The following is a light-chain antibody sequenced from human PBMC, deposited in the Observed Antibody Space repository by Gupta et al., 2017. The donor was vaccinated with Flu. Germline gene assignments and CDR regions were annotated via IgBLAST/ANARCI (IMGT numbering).Light chain of an antibody. Sequence: EIVLTQSPATLSLSPGERATLSCRASQSVGTSLAWYQQKPGQAPSLLIYDASNRATGVPGRFSGSGSGTDFTLTISSLEAEDFAVYYCQQRSDWRTFGQGTKVEIE. CDR1: QSVGTS. CDR3: QQRSDWRT. J-gene: IGKJ1*01. CDR2: DAS. V-gene: IGKV3-11*01.